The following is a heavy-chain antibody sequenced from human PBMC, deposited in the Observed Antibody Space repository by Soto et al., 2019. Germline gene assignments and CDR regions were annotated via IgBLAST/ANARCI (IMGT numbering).Heavy chain of an antibody. CDR2: IYYSGST. Sequence: SETLSLTCTVSCGSISSSSYYWGWIRQPPGKGLEWIGSIYYSGSTYYNPSLKSRVTISVDTSKNQFSLKLSSVTAADTAVYYCARHFEGSSWYDAFDIWGQGTMVTVSS. CDR3: ARHFEGSSWYDAFDI. J-gene: IGHJ3*02. V-gene: IGHV4-39*01. D-gene: IGHD6-13*01. CDR1: CGSISSSSYY.